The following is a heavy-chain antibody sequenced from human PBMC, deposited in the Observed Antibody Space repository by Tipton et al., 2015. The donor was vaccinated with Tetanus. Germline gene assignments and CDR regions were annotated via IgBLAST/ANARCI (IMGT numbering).Heavy chain of an antibody. Sequence: QLVQSGAEMKKPGASVKVSCKASGYTFTGYYMYWVRQAPGQGLEWIGWIDTNSGGAVHAQKFQGRVTMTSDTSISTDYMELSSLGADGTAVYYCARDRVDYIYSGMDVWGPGTTVAVS. CDR1: GYTFTGYY. J-gene: IGHJ6*02. CDR2: IDTNSGGA. CDR3: ARDRVDYIYSGMDV. D-gene: IGHD3-16*01. V-gene: IGHV1-2*02.